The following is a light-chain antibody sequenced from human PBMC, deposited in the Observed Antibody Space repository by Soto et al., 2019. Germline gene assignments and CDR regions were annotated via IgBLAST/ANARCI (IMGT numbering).Light chain of an antibody. CDR2: GAS. CDR1: QSVSSS. CDR3: QQYNNWPPWT. V-gene: IGKV3-15*01. Sequence: EVVMTQSPATLSVSPGERATLSCRASQSVSSSLAWCQQKPGQAPRLLIYGASTRATGIPAQFSGSGSGTVITLTMSSMQSEDFAVYYWQQYNNWPPWTFGQGTKVEIK. J-gene: IGKJ1*01.